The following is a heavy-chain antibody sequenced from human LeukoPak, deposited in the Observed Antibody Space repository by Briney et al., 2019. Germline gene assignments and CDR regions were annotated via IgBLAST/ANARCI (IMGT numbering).Heavy chain of an antibody. CDR3: ATYRSGWSFSN. V-gene: IGHV3-15*01. Sequence: PGGSLRLFCTASGLSFPNTWLSWVCQAPGKGLEWVGRVQDTVSGGTIDYAAPVKGRFTISRDDSRNTLYLQMYSLRSEDSALYYCATYRSGWSFSNWGQGTLVTVSS. CDR2: VQDTVSGGTI. J-gene: IGHJ4*02. CDR1: GLSFPNTW. D-gene: IGHD6-19*01.